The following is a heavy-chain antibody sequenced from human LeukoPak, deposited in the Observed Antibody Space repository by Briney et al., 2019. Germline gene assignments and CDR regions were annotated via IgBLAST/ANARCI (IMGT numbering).Heavy chain of an antibody. J-gene: IGHJ4*02. CDR2: IRYDGSKI. Sequence: GGSLRLSCAASGFTFSSYAMHWVRQAPGKGLEWVAFIRYDGSKIQYADSVKGRFSISRDNSKNTLYLQMNSLRADDSAVYYCANRNWGLPFDYWGQGTLVTVSS. D-gene: IGHD7-27*01. V-gene: IGHV3-30*02. CDR3: ANRNWGLPFDY. CDR1: GFTFSSYA.